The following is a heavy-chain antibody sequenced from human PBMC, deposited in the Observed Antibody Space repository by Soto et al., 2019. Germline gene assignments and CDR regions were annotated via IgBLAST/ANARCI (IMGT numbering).Heavy chain of an antibody. CDR2: IYHSGST. CDR1: GGSIISSNW. V-gene: IGHV4-4*02. CDR3: ASGARDYDFWSGYYGAFDI. J-gene: IGHJ3*02. Sequence: SETLSLTCAVSGGSIISSNWWSWVRQPPGKGLEWIGEIYHSGSTNYNPSLKSRVTISVDKSKNQFSLKLSSVTAADTAVYYCASGARDYDFWSGYYGAFDIWGQGTMVTVSS. D-gene: IGHD3-3*01.